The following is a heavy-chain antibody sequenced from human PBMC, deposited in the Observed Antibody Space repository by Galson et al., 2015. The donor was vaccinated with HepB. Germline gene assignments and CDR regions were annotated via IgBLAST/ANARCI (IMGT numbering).Heavy chain of an antibody. V-gene: IGHV6-1*01. J-gene: IGHJ4*02. Sequence: CAISGDSVSSNSAAWNWIRQSPSRGLEWLGRTYYRSKWYNDYAVSVKGRITINPDTSKDQFSLQLNSVTPEDTAVYYCARSYSSTFDYWGQGTLVTVSS. CDR2: TYYRSKWYN. CDR1: GDSVSSNSAA. D-gene: IGHD6-13*01. CDR3: ARSYSSTFDY.